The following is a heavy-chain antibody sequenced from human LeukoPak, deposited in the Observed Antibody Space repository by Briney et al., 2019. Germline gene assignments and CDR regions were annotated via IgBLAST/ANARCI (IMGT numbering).Heavy chain of an antibody. J-gene: IGHJ6*03. CDR2: IYTSGST. Sequence: SETLSLTCTVSGDSISSFHWSWIRQPAGKGLEWIGRIYTSGSTNYNPSLKSRVTMSVDTSKNQFSLKLSSVTAADTAVYYCARGGIVATIKGYYYYMDVWGKGTTVTISS. V-gene: IGHV4-4*07. CDR3: ARGGIVATIKGYYYYMDV. D-gene: IGHD5-12*01. CDR1: GDSISSFH.